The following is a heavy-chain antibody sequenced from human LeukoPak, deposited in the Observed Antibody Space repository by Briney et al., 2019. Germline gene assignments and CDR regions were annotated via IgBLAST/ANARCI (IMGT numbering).Heavy chain of an antibody. CDR1: GYTFTGYY. J-gene: IGHJ4*02. Sequence: ASVKVSCKASGYTFTGYYMHWVRQAPGQGLEWMGWINPNSGGTNYAQKFQGRVTMTRDTSISTAYMELSRLRSDDTAVYYCARDIMITFGGVIARDYWGQGTLVTVSS. V-gene: IGHV1-2*02. CDR3: ARDIMITFGGVIARDY. CDR2: INPNSGGT. D-gene: IGHD3-16*02.